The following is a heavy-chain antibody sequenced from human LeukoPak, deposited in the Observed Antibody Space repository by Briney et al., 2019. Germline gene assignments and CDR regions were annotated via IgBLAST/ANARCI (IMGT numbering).Heavy chain of an antibody. V-gene: IGHV1-69*04. CDR1: GGXFSSYA. D-gene: IGHD3-3*01. CDR2: IIPILGIA. CDR3: ARDGDYNDFWSGFAFDY. Sequence: SVKVSCKASGGXFSSYAISWVRQAPGQGLEWMGRIIPILGIANYAQKFQGRVTITADKSTSTAYMELSSLRSEDTAVYYCARDGDYNDFWSGFAFDYWGQGTLVTVSS. J-gene: IGHJ4*02.